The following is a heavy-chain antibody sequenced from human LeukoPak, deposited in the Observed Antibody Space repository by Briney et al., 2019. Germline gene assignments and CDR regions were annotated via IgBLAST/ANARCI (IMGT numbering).Heavy chain of an antibody. V-gene: IGHV3-23*01. Sequence: GGTLRLSCAASGFTFSSYGMSWVRQAPGKGLEWVSGISGSGGSTYYADSVKGRFTISRDNSKNTLYLQMNSLRAEDTAVYYCANYNLEGSYGLGYWGQGTLVTVSS. D-gene: IGHD5-18*01. J-gene: IGHJ4*02. CDR1: GFTFSSYG. CDR2: ISGSGGST. CDR3: ANYNLEGSYGLGY.